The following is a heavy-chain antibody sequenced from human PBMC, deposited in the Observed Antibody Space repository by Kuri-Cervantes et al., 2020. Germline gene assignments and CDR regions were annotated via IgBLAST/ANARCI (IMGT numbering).Heavy chain of an antibody. CDR1: GFTFDDYG. CDR3: ARVTGYDFWSGYYGDWFDP. Sequence: LSLTCAASGFTFDDYGMSWVRQTPGKGLEWVSGINWNGGSTGYADSVKGRFTISRDNTKNSLYLQMNSLRAEDTAVYYCARVTGYDFWSGYYGDWFDPWGQGTLVTVSS. V-gene: IGHV3-20*04. D-gene: IGHD3-3*01. J-gene: IGHJ5*02. CDR2: INWNGGST.